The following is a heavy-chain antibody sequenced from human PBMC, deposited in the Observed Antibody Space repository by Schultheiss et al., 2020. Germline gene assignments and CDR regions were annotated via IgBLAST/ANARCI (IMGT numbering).Heavy chain of an antibody. J-gene: IGHJ4*02. CDR3: AKEVGGGSYSDY. Sequence: GGSLRLSCAASGFTFSSYDMHWVRQATGKGLEWVSAISGSGGSTYYADSVKGRFTISRDNSKNTLYLQMNSLRAEDTAVYYCAKEVGGGSYSDYWGQGTLVTVSS. D-gene: IGHD3-16*01. CDR1: GFTFSSYD. CDR2: ISGSGGST. V-gene: IGHV3-23*01.